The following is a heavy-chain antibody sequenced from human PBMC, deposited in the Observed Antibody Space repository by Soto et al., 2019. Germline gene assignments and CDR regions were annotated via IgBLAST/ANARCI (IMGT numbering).Heavy chain of an antibody. CDR3: ARPHHDSLTADYQDAFDL. V-gene: IGHV5-51*01. CDR2: IYPGDSDT. Sequence: GESLKISCKGSGYSFTSYWIGWVRQMPGKGLEWMGIIYPGDSDTRYSPSFQGQVTISADKSISTAYLQWSSLKASDTAMYYCARPHHDSLTADYQDAFDLWGQVTMVTV. CDR1: GYSFTSYW. D-gene: IGHD3-9*01. J-gene: IGHJ3*01.